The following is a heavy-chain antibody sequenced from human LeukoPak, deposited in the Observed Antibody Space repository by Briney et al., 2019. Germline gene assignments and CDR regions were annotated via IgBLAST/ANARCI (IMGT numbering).Heavy chain of an antibody. CDR1: GDSISSYY. J-gene: IGHJ4*02. D-gene: IGHD3-10*01. Sequence: SETLSLTCTVSGDSISSYYWSWIRQPAGKGLEWIGRIYTSGSTNYNPSLKSRVTMSVDTSKNQFSLKLSSVTAADTAVYYCARDRAWFGAFDYWGQGTLVTVSS. CDR2: IYTSGST. V-gene: IGHV4-4*07. CDR3: ARDRAWFGAFDY.